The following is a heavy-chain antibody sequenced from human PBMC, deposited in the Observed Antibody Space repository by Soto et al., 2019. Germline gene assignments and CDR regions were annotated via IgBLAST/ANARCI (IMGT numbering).Heavy chain of an antibody. J-gene: IGHJ5*02. D-gene: IGHD3-10*01. CDR2: ISHDGYNT. CDR3: ASQPRVGFQITWFDT. Sequence: PGGSLRLSCAASGLAFSSYTMHWVRQAPGKGLEWVAVISHDGYNTYYADSVRGRFIISRDNSKRTLYLQMNSLRGDDTAVYSCASQPRVGFQITWFDTWGQGTLVTVSS. V-gene: IGHV3-30-3*01. CDR1: GLAFSSYT.